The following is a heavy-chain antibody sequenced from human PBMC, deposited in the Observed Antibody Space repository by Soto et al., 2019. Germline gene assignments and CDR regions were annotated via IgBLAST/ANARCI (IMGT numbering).Heavy chain of an antibody. CDR1: GGSFTSNYW. CDR3: ASRDPGTSVDY. D-gene: IGHD1-7*01. CDR2: IYRTGST. J-gene: IGHJ4*02. V-gene: IGHV4-4*02. Sequence: SESLSLTCAVSGGSFTSNYWWSWVRQPPGQGLEWIGEIYRTGSTNYNPSLKSRVTISLDKSENQFSLKVTSLIAADTAVYYCASRDPGTSVDYWGQGTLVTVSS.